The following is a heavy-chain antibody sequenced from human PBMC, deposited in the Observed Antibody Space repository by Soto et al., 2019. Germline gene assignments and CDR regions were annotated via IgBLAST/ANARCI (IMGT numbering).Heavy chain of an antibody. Sequence: EVQLVESGGGFVQPGGSLRLSCAASGFTFSSYSVNWVRQAPGKGLEWVSYISSSSSTIYYEDSVKGRFTISRDNAKNSLYLQMNSLRDEDTAVYYCARGPQADFWRRYGMDVWGPGTKVTVSS. J-gene: IGHJ6*02. CDR1: GFTFSSYS. CDR3: ARGPQADFWRRYGMDV. CDR2: ISSSSSTI. V-gene: IGHV3-48*02. D-gene: IGHD3-3*01.